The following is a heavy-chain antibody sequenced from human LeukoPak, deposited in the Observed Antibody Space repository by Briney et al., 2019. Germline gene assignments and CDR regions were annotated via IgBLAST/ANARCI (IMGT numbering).Heavy chain of an antibody. D-gene: IGHD1-26*01. CDR3: ARVWGSGSYNNWFDP. CDR2: ISSSGSTI. V-gene: IGHV3-11*01. CDR1: GFTFSDYY. Sequence: GGSLRLSCAASGFTFSDYYMSWIRQAPGKGLEWVSYISSSGSTIYYADSVKGRFTISRDNAKNSLYLQMNSLRAEDTAVYYCARVWGSGSYNNWFDPWGQGTLVTVSS. J-gene: IGHJ5*02.